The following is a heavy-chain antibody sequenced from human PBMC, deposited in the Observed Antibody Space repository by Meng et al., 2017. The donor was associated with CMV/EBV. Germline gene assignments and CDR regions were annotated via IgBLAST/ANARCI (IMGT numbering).Heavy chain of an antibody. CDR3: ARDPYGTTVTTGDFQH. CDR2: ISSSSSYI. CDR1: GFTVSSNY. V-gene: IGHV3-21*01. J-gene: IGHJ1*01. Sequence: GESLKISCAASGFTVSSNYMSWVRQAPGKGLEWVSSISSSSSYIYYADSVKGRFTISRDNAKNSLYLQMNSLRAEDTAVYYCARDPYGTTVTTGDFQHWGQGTLVTVSS. D-gene: IGHD4-17*01.